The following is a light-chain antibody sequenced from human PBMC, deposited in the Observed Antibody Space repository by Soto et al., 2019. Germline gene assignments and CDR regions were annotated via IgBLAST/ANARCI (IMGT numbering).Light chain of an antibody. CDR3: SSSTVGRNFV. V-gene: IGLV2-11*01. Sequence: QSALTQPRSVSGSPGQSVTISCSGTSSDVGGYEYVSWYQQHPGTAPRLLIYHDGQRPSGVPDRVSGSKSCTTASLTSSGLQDDDEDEYAGSSSTVGRNFVFGGGTQLTVL. CDR1: SSDVGGYEY. CDR2: HDG. J-gene: IGLJ2*01.